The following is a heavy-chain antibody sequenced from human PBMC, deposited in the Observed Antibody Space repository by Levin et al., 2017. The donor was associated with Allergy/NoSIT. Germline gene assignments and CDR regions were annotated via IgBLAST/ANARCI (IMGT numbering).Heavy chain of an antibody. CDR3: ARSAAARNDNDAFDI. V-gene: IGHV1-46*01. Sequence: ASVKVSCKASGYTFTSYYMHWVRQAPGQGLEWMGIINPSGGSTSYAQKFQGRVTMTRDTSTSTVYMELSSLRSEDTAVYYCARSAAARNDNDAFDIWGQGTMVTVSS. D-gene: IGHD6-13*01. CDR1: GYTFTSYY. J-gene: IGHJ3*02. CDR2: INPSGGST.